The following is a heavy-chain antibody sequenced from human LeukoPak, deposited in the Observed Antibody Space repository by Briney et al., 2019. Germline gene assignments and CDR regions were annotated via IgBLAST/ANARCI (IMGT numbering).Heavy chain of an antibody. CDR3: ARRPDSGSYLG. CDR2: IYYSGST. CDR1: GGSISSSSYY. J-gene: IGHJ4*02. D-gene: IGHD1-26*01. V-gene: IGHV4-39*07. Sequence: SETLSLTCTVSGGSISSSSYYWGWIRQPPGKGLEWIGSIYYSGSTYYNPSLKSRVTISVDTSKNQFSLKLSSVTAADTAVYYCARRPDSGSYLGWGQGTLVTVSS.